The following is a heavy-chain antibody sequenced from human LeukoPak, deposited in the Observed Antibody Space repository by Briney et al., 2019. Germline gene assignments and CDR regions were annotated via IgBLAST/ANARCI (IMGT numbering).Heavy chain of an antibody. Sequence: SETLSLTCAVSGDSITSHNWWSWVRQSPGKGLEWIGEIYHSGTTNYSPSLKSRVTISVDKSKNQLSLRLASVTAADTAVYFCASCLFDYYYFDQWGQGTLVTVSS. CDR3: ASCLFDYYYFDQ. V-gene: IGHV4-4*02. J-gene: IGHJ4*02. CDR1: GDSITSHNW. CDR2: IYHSGTT. D-gene: IGHD3-10*01.